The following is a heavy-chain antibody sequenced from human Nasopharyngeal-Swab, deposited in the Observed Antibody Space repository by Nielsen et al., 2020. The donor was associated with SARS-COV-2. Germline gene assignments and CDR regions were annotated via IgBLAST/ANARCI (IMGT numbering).Heavy chain of an antibody. J-gene: IGHJ3*02. CDR3: ARDSAVTRNDAFDI. D-gene: IGHD4-17*01. Sequence: LSLTCAASGFTFSSYSMNWVRQAPGKGLEWVSSISSSSYIYYADSVKGRFTISRDNAKNSLYLQMNSLRAEDTAVYYCARDSAVTRNDAFDIWGQGTMVTVSS. CDR2: ISSSSYI. CDR1: GFTFSSYS. V-gene: IGHV3-21*01.